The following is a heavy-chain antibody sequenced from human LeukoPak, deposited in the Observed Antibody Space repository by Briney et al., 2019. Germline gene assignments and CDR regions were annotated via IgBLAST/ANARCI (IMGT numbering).Heavy chain of an antibody. D-gene: IGHD6-19*01. CDR3: ARESATVAGHPDY. CDR2: IYTSGST. Sequence: PSETLSLTCTVSGGSISSASFYWSWIRQPAGKGLEWIGRIYTSGSTNYNPSLKSRVTMSVDTSKNQFSLKLSSVTAADTAVYYCARESATVAGHPDYWGQGTLVTVSS. CDR1: GGSISSASFY. J-gene: IGHJ4*02. V-gene: IGHV4-61*02.